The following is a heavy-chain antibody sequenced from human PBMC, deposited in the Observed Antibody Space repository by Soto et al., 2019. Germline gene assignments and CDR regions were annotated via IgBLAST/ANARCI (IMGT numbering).Heavy chain of an antibody. CDR1: GFTFGDYA. V-gene: IGHV3-49*03. CDR3: TGDRLGATGYYYYYGMDV. D-gene: IGHD1-26*01. CDR2: IRSKAYGGTT. Sequence: GGSLRLSCTASGFTFGDYAMSWFRQAPGKGLEWVGFIRSKAYGGTTEYAASVKGRFTISRDDSKSIAYLQMNSLKTEDTAVYYCTGDRLGATGYYYYYGMDVWGQGTTVTVSS. J-gene: IGHJ6*02.